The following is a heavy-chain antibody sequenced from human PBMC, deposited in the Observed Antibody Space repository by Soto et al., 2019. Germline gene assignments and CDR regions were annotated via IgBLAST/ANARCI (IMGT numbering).Heavy chain of an antibody. CDR2: ISGYNGNT. Sequence: QVQLVQSGAEVKKPGASVMLSCKASGYTFNIYGISWVRQAPGQGLEWMGWISGYNGNTNYAHQLQGRVNVTTDKSTGPAYREGRSLRSDHTAVYYCGGGGTGAYSSGRYDYWGQGTLVTVSS. CDR3: GGGGTGAYSSGRYDY. D-gene: IGHD6-19*01. CDR1: GYTFNIYG. J-gene: IGHJ4*02. V-gene: IGHV1-18*04.